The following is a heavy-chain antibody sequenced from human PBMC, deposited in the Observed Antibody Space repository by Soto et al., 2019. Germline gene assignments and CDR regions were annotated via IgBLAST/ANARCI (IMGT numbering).Heavy chain of an antibody. CDR1: GGTFSNYA. J-gene: IGHJ6*02. D-gene: IGHD3-10*01. Sequence: QVQLVQSGPEVKKAGSSVRVSCKASGGTFSNYAISWVRQAPGQGLEWMGGIAPIFGTPNYAQNFQGRATITAAGATSRASMELSGLRSEDTALYYCARATVGATFGHYYYAMDVWGQGTTVTVSS. CDR3: ARATVGATFGHYYYAMDV. CDR2: IAPIFGTP. V-gene: IGHV1-69*12.